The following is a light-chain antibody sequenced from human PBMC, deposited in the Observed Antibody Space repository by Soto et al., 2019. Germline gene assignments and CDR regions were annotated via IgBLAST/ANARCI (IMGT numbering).Light chain of an antibody. Sequence: DIQMTQSPSSLSASVGDRVTPACRASQFISTYLNWYQQKPGKAPKVLIYVASSLQSGVPSRFSGSGSGTDFTLTISSLQPEDFATYYCQQSYSAPYTFGQGTKVDIK. J-gene: IGKJ2*01. CDR3: QQSYSAPYT. V-gene: IGKV1-39*01. CDR2: VAS. CDR1: QFISTY.